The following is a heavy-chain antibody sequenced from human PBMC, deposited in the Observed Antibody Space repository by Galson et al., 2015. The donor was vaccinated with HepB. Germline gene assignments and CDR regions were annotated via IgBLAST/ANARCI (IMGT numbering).Heavy chain of an antibody. Sequence: SLRLSCAASGITFSNAWMTWVRQAPGKGLEWVGRIKSKKDGGTTDNAAPVKGRFTISRDDSKDTLFLQMNSLKTEDTAVYYCTTPGHTGTYSYFDNWGQGTLVTVSS. CDR1: GITFSNAW. J-gene: IGHJ4*02. CDR3: TTPGHTGTYSYFDN. D-gene: IGHD1-26*01. V-gene: IGHV3-15*01. CDR2: IKSKKDGGTT.